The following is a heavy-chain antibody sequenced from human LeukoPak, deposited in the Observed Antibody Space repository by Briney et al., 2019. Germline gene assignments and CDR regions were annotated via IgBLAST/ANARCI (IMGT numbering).Heavy chain of an antibody. CDR2: ISSSSSTI. D-gene: IGHD2-2*02. J-gene: IGHJ3*02. CDR3: ARDWLGGHKVPAAIRQAFDI. V-gene: IGHV3-48*01. CDR1: GFTFSSYS. Sequence: GGSLRLSCAASGFTFSSYSMNWVRQAPGKGLEWVSYISSSSSTIYYADSVKGRFTISRDNAKNSLYLQMNSLRAEDTAVYYCARDWLGGHKVPAAIRQAFDIWGQGTMVTVSS.